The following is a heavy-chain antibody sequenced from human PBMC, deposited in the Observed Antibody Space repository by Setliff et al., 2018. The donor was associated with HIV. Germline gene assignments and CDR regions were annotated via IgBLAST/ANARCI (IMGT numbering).Heavy chain of an antibody. D-gene: IGHD4-17*01. CDR1: GFTFSAYS. CDR2: ISSSGVM. V-gene: IGHV3-48*01. Sequence: GGSLRLSCAASGFTFSAYSMNWVRQAPGKGLEWISYISSSGVMYYADSVRGRFTISRDNGKNSLFLQMDSLRAEDTAVYYCARLSPPDDYGDLGGVDYWGQGTLVTVSS. J-gene: IGHJ4*02. CDR3: ARLSPPDDYGDLGGVDY.